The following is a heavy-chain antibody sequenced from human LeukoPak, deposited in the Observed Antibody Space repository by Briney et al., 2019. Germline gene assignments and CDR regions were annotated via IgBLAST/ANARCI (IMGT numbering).Heavy chain of an antibody. V-gene: IGHV4-34*01. CDR2: INHSGST. CDR1: GGSFSGYY. Sequence: SETLSLTCAVYGGSFSGYYWSWIRQPPGKGLEWIGEINHSGSTNYNPSLKSRVTISVDTSKNQFSLKLSSVTAADTAVYYCIAARRSDYWGQGTLVTVSS. J-gene: IGHJ4*02. D-gene: IGHD6-6*01. CDR3: IAARRSDY.